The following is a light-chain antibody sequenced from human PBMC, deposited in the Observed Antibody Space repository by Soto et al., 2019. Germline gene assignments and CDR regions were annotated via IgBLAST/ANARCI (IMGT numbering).Light chain of an antibody. CDR3: QQRSNWLT. CDR2: DAS. V-gene: IGKV3-11*01. CDR1: QSVSSY. Sequence: EIVLTQSPAILSLSPGERATLSCRASQSVSSYLGWYQQKPGQAPRLLIYDASNRATGIPARFSGSGSGTDFTLTISSLEPEDFAVYYCQQRSNWLTFGGGTKVEIK. J-gene: IGKJ4*01.